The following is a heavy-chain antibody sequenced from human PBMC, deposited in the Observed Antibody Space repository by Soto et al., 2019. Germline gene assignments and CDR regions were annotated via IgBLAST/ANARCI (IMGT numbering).Heavy chain of an antibody. D-gene: IGHD6-19*01. CDR3: AKTVGYSSGWPFYFDY. CDR2: ISSTGSTI. Sequence: EVQLVESGGGLVQPGGSLKLSCAASRFPFSSYSMNWVRQAPGKGLEWVSYISSTGSTIYYADSVRGRFTISRDNAKNSLYLQMNSLRDEDTAVYYCAKTVGYSSGWPFYFDYWGQGTLVTVSS. CDR1: RFPFSSYS. V-gene: IGHV3-48*02. J-gene: IGHJ4*02.